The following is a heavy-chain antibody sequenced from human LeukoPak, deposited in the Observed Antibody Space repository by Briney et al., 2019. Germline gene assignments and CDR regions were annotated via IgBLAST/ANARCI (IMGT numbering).Heavy chain of an antibody. J-gene: IGHJ4*02. Sequence: PSETLSLTCTVSGGSISSSSYYWGWIRQPPGKGLEWIGSIYYSGSTYYNPSLKSRVTISVDTSKNQFSLKLSSVTAADTAVYYCARQGAENNFDYWGQGTLVTVSS. CDR3: ARQGAENNFDY. CDR2: IYYSGST. V-gene: IGHV4-39*01. CDR1: GGSISSSSYY.